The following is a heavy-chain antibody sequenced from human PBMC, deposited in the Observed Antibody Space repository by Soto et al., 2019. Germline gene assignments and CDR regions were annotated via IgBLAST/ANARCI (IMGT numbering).Heavy chain of an antibody. CDR2: IIPIFGTA. D-gene: IGHD6-6*01. CDR3: ARGREEYSSSSGEYYFDY. J-gene: IGHJ4*02. CDR1: GGTFSSYA. Sequence: SVKVSCKASGGTFSSYAISWVRQAPGQGLEWMGGIIPIFGTANYAQKFQGRVTITADESTSTAYMELSSLRSEDTAVYYCARGREEYSSSSGEYYFDYWGQGTLVTVSS. V-gene: IGHV1-69*13.